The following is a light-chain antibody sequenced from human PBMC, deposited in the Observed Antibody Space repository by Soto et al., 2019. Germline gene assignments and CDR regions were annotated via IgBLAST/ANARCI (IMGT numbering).Light chain of an antibody. V-gene: IGKV3-15*01. CDR3: QQYNNWCT. J-gene: IGKJ1*01. Sequence: EIVMTQSPATLSVSPGERATLSCRASQSISNNLAWYHQRPGQAPRLLVFGASTRATGIPARFSGSGSGTEFTLSISSLQSEDFAVYYCQQYNNWCTFGQGTRVEIK. CDR2: GAS. CDR1: QSISNN.